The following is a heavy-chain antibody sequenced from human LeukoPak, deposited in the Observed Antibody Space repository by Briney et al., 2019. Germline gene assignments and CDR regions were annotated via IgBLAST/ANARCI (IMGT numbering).Heavy chain of an antibody. J-gene: IGHJ4*02. D-gene: IGHD5-12*01. Sequence: GGSLRLPCAVSGFIFTNYAMSWVRQAPGKGLEWVSVIIGSSGSTFYADSVKGRVTISRDKSKNTLYLQMNSLGAEDTAVYYCAKGGYDYVEMGYFDYWGQGTLVTVSS. CDR1: GFIFTNYA. CDR3: AKGGYDYVEMGYFDY. CDR2: IIGSSGST. V-gene: IGHV3-23*01.